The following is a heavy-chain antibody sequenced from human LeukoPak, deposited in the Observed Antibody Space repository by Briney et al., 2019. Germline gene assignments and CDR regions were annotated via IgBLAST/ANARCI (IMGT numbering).Heavy chain of an antibody. CDR2: IYSGGST. D-gene: IGHD3-10*01. CDR3: ARVPYGNYHYYYMDV. J-gene: IGHJ6*03. CDR1: GFIVSNNY. V-gene: IGHV3-53*01. Sequence: PGGSLRLSCAASGFIVSNNYISWVRQAPGKGLEWVSIIYSGGSTYYADSVKGRFTISRDNSKNTVYLQLNSLRAEDTAVYYCARVPYGNYHYYYMDVWGKGTTVTVSS.